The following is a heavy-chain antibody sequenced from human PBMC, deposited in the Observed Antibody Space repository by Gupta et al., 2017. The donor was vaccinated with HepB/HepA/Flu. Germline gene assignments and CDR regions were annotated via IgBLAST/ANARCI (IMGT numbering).Heavy chain of an antibody. J-gene: IGHJ4*02. CDR1: GDSVSSNSVA. CDR2: TYYRYKWYK. V-gene: IGHV6-1*01. CDR3: ARVKYSVLDY. D-gene: IGHD5/OR15-5a*01. Sequence: QVQLQQSGPGLVKPSQTLSLTCAISGDSVSSNSVAWNWIRQSPSRGLEWLGRTYYRYKWYKEAAVSVKSRITINPDTSKNQFSLHLNSVTPDDTAVYDGARVKYSVLDYGGQGTMVTVSS.